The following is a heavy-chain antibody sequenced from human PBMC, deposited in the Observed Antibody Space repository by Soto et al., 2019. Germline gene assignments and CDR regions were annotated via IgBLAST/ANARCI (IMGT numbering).Heavy chain of an antibody. CDR3: ARESITMVRGICDY. CDR1: GFTFSTYW. V-gene: IGHV3-7*03. Sequence: ESGGGLVQPGGSLRLSCVGSGFTFSTYWMTWVRQAPGKGLEWVANIKRDGSERNFVDSVKGRFSISRDNAKNSLYLQMDKLRVEDTAVYYCARESITMVRGICDYWGQGTLVTVSS. J-gene: IGHJ4*02. CDR2: IKRDGSER. D-gene: IGHD3-10*01.